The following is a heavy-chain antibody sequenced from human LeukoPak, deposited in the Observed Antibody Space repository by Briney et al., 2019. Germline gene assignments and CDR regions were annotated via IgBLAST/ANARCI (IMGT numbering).Heavy chain of an antibody. CDR3: ARDYVYAFDY. V-gene: IGHV3-48*01. Sequence: GGSLRLSCAASGFSFSSYSTNWVRQAPGKGLEWVSYISGDGNAKHYTDSVKGRFTISRDNAKNALYLQMNSLRAEDTAVYCCARDYVYAFDYWGQGTLVTVSS. D-gene: IGHD2/OR15-2a*01. CDR1: GFSFSSYS. CDR2: ISGDGNAK. J-gene: IGHJ4*02.